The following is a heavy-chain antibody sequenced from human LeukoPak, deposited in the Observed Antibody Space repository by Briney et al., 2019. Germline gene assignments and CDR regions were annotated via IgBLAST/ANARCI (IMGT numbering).Heavy chain of an antibody. J-gene: IGHJ4*02. V-gene: IGHV4-59*01. CDR2: IYYSGST. CDR3: AREVNYYFDY. D-gene: IGHD1-20*01. CDR1: GGSISGYY. Sequence: SETLSLTCTVSGGSISGYYWSWIRQPPGKGLEWIGYIYYSGSTNYNPSLKSRVTISVDTSKNQFSLKLSSVTAADTAVYYCAREVNYYFDYWGQGTLVTVSS.